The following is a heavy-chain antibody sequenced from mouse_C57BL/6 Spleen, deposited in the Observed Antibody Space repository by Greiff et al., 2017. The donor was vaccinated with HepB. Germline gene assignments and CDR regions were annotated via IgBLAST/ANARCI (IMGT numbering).Heavy chain of an antibody. D-gene: IGHD1-1*01. CDR1: GFNIKNTY. Sequence: EVKLQQSVAELVRPGASVKLSCTASGFNIKNTYMHWVKQRPEQGLEWIGRIDPANGNTKYAPKFQGKATITADTSSNTAYLQLSSLTSEDTAIYYCASYYGSSYGDYFDYWGQGTTLTVSS. J-gene: IGHJ2*01. CDR3: ASYYGSSYGDYFDY. V-gene: IGHV14-3*01. CDR2: IDPANGNT.